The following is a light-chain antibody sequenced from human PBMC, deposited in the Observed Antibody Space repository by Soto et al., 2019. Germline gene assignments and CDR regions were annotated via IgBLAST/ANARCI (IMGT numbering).Light chain of an antibody. Sequence: QSALTQPASVSGSPGQSITISCTGTSSDVGVYNYVSWYQHHPGKAPKLMIYDVSNRPSGVSNRFSGSKSGNTASLIISGLQAEDEADYYCSSYTSSSTLSTDVFGTGTKVTVL. CDR2: DVS. CDR1: SSDVGVYNY. CDR3: SSYTSSSTLSTDV. J-gene: IGLJ1*01. V-gene: IGLV2-14*03.